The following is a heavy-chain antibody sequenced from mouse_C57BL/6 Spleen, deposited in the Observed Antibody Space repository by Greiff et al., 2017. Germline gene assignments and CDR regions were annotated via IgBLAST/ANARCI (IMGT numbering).Heavy chain of an antibody. J-gene: IGHJ2*01. CDR2: ISDGGSYT. CDR3: ARDENYYGSSCDY. CDR1: GFTFSSYA. D-gene: IGHD1-1*01. V-gene: IGHV5-4*01. Sequence: EVHLVESGGGLVKPGGSLKLSCAASGFTFSSYAMSWVRQTPEKRLEWVATISDGGSYTYYPDNVKGRFTISRDNAKNNLYLQMSHLKSEDTAMYYCARDENYYGSSCDYWGQGTTLTVSS.